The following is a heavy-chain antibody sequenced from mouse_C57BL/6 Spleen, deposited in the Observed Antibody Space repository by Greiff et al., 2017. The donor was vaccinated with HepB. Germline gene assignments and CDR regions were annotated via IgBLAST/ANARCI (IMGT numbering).Heavy chain of an antibody. CDR3: ARIYYYGSSYFDY. J-gene: IGHJ2*01. D-gene: IGHD1-1*01. CDR2: IHPNSGST. V-gene: IGHV1-64*01. Sequence: VQLQQSGAELVKPGASVKLSCKASGYTFTSYWMHWVKQRPGQGLEWIGMIHPNSGSTNYNEKFKSKATLTVDKSSSTAYMQLSSLTSEDSAVYYCARIYYYGSSYFDYWGQGTTLTVSS. CDR1: GYTFTSYW.